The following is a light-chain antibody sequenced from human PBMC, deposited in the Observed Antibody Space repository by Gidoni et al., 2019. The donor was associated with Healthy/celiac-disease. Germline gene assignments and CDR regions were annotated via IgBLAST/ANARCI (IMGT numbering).Light chain of an antibody. CDR3: GTWDSSLSAGV. V-gene: IGLV1-51*01. CDR2: DNN. Sequence: QSVFTHPPSVSAAPGRKVTISCSGSSTNIGNNYVSWYQQLPGTAPKLLIYDNNKRPSGIPDRFSGSKSGTSATLGITGLQTGDEADYYCGTWDSSLSAGVFGGGTKLTVL. CDR1: STNIGNNY. J-gene: IGLJ3*02.